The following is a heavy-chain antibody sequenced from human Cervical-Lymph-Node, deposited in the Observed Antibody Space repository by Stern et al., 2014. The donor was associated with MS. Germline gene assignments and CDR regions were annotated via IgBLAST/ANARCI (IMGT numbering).Heavy chain of an antibody. D-gene: IGHD3-3*01. J-gene: IGHJ4*02. Sequence: VQLVESGPGLVKPSQTLSLTCTVSGGSVSSGSRYWSWIRQHPGTGLEWIGYISYSGNTYYSPSLQSRLTISMDTSKNQFSLKLRSVTATDMAIYYCARVTEFLRFFYPDYWGQGTLVTVSS. CDR1: GGSVSSGSRY. CDR3: ARVTEFLRFFYPDY. CDR2: ISYSGNT. V-gene: IGHV4-31*03.